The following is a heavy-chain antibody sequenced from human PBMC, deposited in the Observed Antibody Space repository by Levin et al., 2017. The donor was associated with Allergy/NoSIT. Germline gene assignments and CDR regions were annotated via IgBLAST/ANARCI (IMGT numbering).Heavy chain of an antibody. CDR2: IIPILGIA. J-gene: IGHJ4*02. V-gene: IGHV1-69*04. D-gene: IGHD2-2*01. CDR3: AREGGVPAAIRTFRDDY. CDR1: GGTFSSYT. Sequence: KISCQASGGTFSSYTISWVRQAPGQGLEWMGRIIPILGIANYAQKFQGRVTITADKSTSTAYMELSSLRSEDTAVYYCAREGGVPAAIRTFRDDYWGQGTLVTVSS.